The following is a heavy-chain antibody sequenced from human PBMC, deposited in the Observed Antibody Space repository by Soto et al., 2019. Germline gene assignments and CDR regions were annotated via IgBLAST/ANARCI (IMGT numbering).Heavy chain of an antibody. Sequence: SETLSLTCTVSGGSISNYYWNWFRQPPGEGLEWIGYIYFSGFTNYNPSLKSRVAISLDMSRFQFSLKLASVTAADTAVYYCATDPTGRYWGYFYSWSRGTLVPVSS. CDR1: GGSISNYY. CDR2: IYFSGFT. D-gene: IGHD3-9*01. J-gene: IGHJ4*02. V-gene: IGHV4-59*01. CDR3: ATDPTGRYWGYFYS.